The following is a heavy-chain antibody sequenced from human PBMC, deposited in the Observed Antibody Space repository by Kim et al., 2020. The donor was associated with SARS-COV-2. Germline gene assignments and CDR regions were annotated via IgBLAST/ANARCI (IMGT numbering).Heavy chain of an antibody. Sequence: VKGRFTISRDDSKSIAYLQMNSLKTEDTAVYYCTREQSYDILTGYYGMDVWGQGTTVTVSS. J-gene: IGHJ6*02. D-gene: IGHD3-9*01. V-gene: IGHV3-49*02. CDR3: TREQSYDILTGYYGMDV.